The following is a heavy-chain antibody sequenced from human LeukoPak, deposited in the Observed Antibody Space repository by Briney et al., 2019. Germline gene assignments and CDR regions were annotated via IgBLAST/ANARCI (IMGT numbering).Heavy chain of an antibody. J-gene: IGHJ4*02. Sequence: PSETLSLTCTVSGGSISSSSYYWGWIRQPPGKGLEWIGSIYYSGSTYYNPSLKSRVTISVDTSKNQFSLKLSSVTAADTAVYCCATGGWPIDYWGQGTLVTVSS. D-gene: IGHD6-19*01. CDR1: GGSISSSSYY. V-gene: IGHV4-39*01. CDR3: ATGGWPIDY. CDR2: IYYSGST.